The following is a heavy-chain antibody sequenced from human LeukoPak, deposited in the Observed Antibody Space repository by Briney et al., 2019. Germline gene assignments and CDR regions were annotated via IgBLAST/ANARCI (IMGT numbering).Heavy chain of an antibody. J-gene: IGHJ4*02. Sequence: GRSLRLSCAASGFTFDDYAMHWVRQAPGKGLEWVSGISWNSGSIGYADSVKGRFTISRDNAKNSLYLQMNSLRAEDTALCYCAKDKQWELQNGGFDYWGQGTLVTVSS. CDR1: GFTFDDYA. CDR3: AKDKQWELQNGGFDY. CDR2: ISWNSGSI. D-gene: IGHD1-26*01. V-gene: IGHV3-9*01.